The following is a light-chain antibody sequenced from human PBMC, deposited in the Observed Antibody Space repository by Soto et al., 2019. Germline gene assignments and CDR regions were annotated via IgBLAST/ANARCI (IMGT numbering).Light chain of an antibody. CDR1: RSVTNNY. Sequence: VVLAPTSRTRSFFDGGTAHPSCIASRSVTNNYLAWHQQKPGQTPRLLIYGASSRATGIPDRFSGSGSGTDFTLTISRLEPEDFAVYYCQQHGSSPITFGQGTRLEI. CDR2: GAS. V-gene: IGKV3-20*01. CDR3: QQHGSSPIT. J-gene: IGKJ5*01.